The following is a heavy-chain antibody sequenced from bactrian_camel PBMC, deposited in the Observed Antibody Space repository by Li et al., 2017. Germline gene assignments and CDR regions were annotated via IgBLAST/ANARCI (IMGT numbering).Heavy chain of an antibody. CDR3: GTRYPGSCYRTY. CDR2: ILLRGDDT. Sequence: HVQLVESGGGSVQAGGSLRLSCSVSGYAYSSRCMAWVRQAPGKEREGVAAILLRGDDTAYADSVKGRFTISRNDLNDTTYLQMDNVKSEDTALYYCGTRYPGSCYRTYWGQGTQVTVSS. J-gene: IGHJ4*01. CDR1: GYAYSSRC. V-gene: IGHV3S6*01. D-gene: IGHD6*01.